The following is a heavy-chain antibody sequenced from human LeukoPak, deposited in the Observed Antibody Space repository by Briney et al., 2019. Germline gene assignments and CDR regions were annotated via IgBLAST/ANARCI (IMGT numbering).Heavy chain of an antibody. D-gene: IGHD3-22*01. J-gene: IGHJ4*02. CDR1: GGSISSSSYY. CDR3: ASFAYDSSGSFDY. V-gene: IGHV4-39*01. CDR2: IYYSGST. Sequence: SETLSLTCTVSGGSISSSSYYWGWIRQPPGKGLEWIGSIYYSGSTYYNPSLKSRVTISVDTSKNQFSLKLSSVTAADTAVYYCASFAYDSSGSFDYWGQGTLVTVSS.